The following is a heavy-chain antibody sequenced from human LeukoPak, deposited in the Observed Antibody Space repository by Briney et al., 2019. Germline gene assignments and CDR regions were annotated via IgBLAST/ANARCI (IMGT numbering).Heavy chain of an antibody. CDR1: GFTFSSYA. V-gene: IGHV3-30-3*01. Sequence: GGSLRLSCAASGFTFSSYAMHWVRQAPGKGLEWVAVISYDGSNKYYADSVKGRFTISRDNSKNTLYLQMNSLRAEDTAVYYCAKASSRFLYSSGSDYWGQGTLVTVSS. D-gene: IGHD6-19*01. J-gene: IGHJ4*02. CDR3: AKASSRFLYSSGSDY. CDR2: ISYDGSNK.